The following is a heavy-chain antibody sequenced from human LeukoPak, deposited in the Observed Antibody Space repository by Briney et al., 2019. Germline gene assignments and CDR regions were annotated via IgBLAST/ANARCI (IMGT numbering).Heavy chain of an antibody. D-gene: IGHD3-10*01. J-gene: IGHJ4*02. V-gene: IGHV3-23*01. CDR2: LACLDASCTE. CDR3: VRDSARSFDY. Sequence: TGRSLRLSCAASGFTFGTFDMSWVRQAPGKGLEWVSTLACLDASCTEYYSDSVKGRFSISRDKSKSTLSLQVNSLRVEDTAMYYCVRDSARSFDYWGQGTLVTVSS. CDR1: GFTFGTFD.